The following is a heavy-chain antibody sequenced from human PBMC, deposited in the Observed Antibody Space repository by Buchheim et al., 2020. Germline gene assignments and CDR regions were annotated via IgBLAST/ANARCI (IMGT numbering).Heavy chain of an antibody. Sequence: QVQLVQSGAEVKKPGASVKVSCKASGYTFTGYYMHWVRQAPGQGLEWMGWINPNSGGTNYAQKVQGWVTMTRDTSIRTAYMELSRLRSDDTAVYYCARGARWLAVELDYWGQGTL. V-gene: IGHV1-2*04. CDR3: ARGARWLAVELDY. CDR1: GYTFTGYY. J-gene: IGHJ4*02. D-gene: IGHD5-24*01. CDR2: INPNSGGT.